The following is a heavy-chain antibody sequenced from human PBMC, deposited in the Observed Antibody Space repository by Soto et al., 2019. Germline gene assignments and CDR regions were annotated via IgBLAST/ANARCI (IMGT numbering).Heavy chain of an antibody. D-gene: IGHD6-19*01. CDR1: GFTFTSYG. J-gene: IGHJ4*02. Sequence: ASVKVSCKASGFTFTSYGISWVGQAPGQGLEWMGWISAYNGNTNYAQKLQGRVTMTTDTSTSTAYMELRSLRSDDTAVYYCARDLGVAVAGNYFDYWGQGTLVTVSS. CDR3: ARDLGVAVAGNYFDY. V-gene: IGHV1-18*01. CDR2: ISAYNGNT.